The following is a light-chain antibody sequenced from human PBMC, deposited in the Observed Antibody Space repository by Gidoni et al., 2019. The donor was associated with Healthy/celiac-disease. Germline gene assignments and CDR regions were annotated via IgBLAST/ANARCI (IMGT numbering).Light chain of an antibody. CDR1: QSVSSSY. CDR3: QQYGSSPGVT. Sequence: ELVFTQSPGTLSLSPGERATLSYSASQSVSSSYLAWYQQKPGQAPRLLIYGASSRATGIPDRFSGSGSGTDFTLTISRLEPEDFAVYYCQQYGSSPGVTFGGGTKVEIK. CDR2: GAS. J-gene: IGKJ4*01. V-gene: IGKV3-20*01.